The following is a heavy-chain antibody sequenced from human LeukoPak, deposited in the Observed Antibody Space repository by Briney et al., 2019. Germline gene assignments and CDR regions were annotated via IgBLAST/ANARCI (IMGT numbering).Heavy chain of an antibody. CDR1: GGSISGNY. CDR2: LCTSGTT. J-gene: IGHJ4*02. CDR3: ARGDYDSMRGYY. Sequence: SETLSLTCFVSGGSISGNYWSWIRQPAGKGLEWIGRLCTSGTTNYNPSLKSRVTMSVDTSKNQFSLKLNSVTAADTAVYYCARGDYDSMRGYYWGQGILVTV. V-gene: IGHV4-4*07. D-gene: IGHD3-10*01.